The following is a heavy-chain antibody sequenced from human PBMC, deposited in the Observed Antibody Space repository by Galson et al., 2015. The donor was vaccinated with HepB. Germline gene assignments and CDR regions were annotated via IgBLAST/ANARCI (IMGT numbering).Heavy chain of an antibody. D-gene: IGHD2-21*02. CDR2: ISSSSSII. J-gene: IGHJ6*02. CDR3: ARDHEGDHCFYGMDV. CDR1: GFTFSSYS. V-gene: IGHV3-48*01. Sequence: SLRLSCAASGFTFSSYSMNWVRQAPGKGLEWISYISSSSSIIYYADSVRGRFTISRDNAKSSLYLQMNSLRAEDTAVYYCARDHEGDHCFYGMDVWGQGTTVTVSS.